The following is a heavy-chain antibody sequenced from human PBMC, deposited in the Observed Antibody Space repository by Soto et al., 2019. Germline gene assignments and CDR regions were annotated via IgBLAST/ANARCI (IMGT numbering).Heavy chain of an antibody. CDR3: ARQGRHYYDSSGYYGYYYYGIDV. J-gene: IGHJ6*02. CDR1: GYSFTSYW. CDR2: IDPSDSYT. Sequence: GESLKISCKGSGYSFTSYWISWVRQMPGKGLEWMGRIDPSDSYTNYSPSFQGHVTISADKSISTAYLQWSSLKASDTAMYYCARQGRHYYDSSGYYGYYYYGIDVWGQGTTVTVSS. V-gene: IGHV5-10-1*01. D-gene: IGHD3-22*01.